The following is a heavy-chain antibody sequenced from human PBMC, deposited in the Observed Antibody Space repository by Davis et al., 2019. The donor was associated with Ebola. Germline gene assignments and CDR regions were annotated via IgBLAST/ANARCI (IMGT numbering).Heavy chain of an antibody. Sequence: GESLKISCAASGFTFSGSAMHWVRQASGKGLEWVGRIRSKDNRYATAYAASVKGRFTISRDDSKNTAYLQMNSLKTEDTAVYYCNTGISPPDSLYYFESWGQGTLVTVSS. CDR1: GFTFSGSA. D-gene: IGHD2-15*01. CDR3: NTGISPPDSLYYFES. J-gene: IGHJ4*02. V-gene: IGHV3-73*01. CDR2: IRSKDNRYAT.